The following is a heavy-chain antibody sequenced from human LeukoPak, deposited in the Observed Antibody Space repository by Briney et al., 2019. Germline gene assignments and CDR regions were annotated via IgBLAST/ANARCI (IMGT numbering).Heavy chain of an antibody. V-gene: IGHV4-34*01. J-gene: IGHJ5*02. CDR1: GGSFSGYY. CDR3: ARHSNWNGGVDWFDP. CDR2: INHSGST. D-gene: IGHD1-20*01. Sequence: SETLSLTCAVYGGSFSGYYWSWIRQPPEKGLEWIGEINHSGSTNYNPSLKSRVTISVDTSKNQFSLKLNSVTAADTAVYYCARHSNWNGGVDWFDPWGQGTQVTVSS.